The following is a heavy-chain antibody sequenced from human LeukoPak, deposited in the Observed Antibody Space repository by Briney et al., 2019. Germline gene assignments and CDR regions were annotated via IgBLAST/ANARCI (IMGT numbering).Heavy chain of an antibody. Sequence: GGSLRLSCAASGFTVSSSYMSWVRQAPGKGLEWVSAIYSGGSTYYADSVKGRFTISRDNSKNTLYLQMNSLRAEDTAVYYCARDSSSGWYHDYWGQGTLVTVSS. CDR2: IYSGGST. CDR1: GFTVSSSY. J-gene: IGHJ4*02. V-gene: IGHV3-53*01. CDR3: ARDSSSGWYHDY. D-gene: IGHD6-19*01.